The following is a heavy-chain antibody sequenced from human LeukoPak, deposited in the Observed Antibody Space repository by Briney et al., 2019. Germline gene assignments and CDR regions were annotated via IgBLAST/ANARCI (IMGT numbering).Heavy chain of an antibody. V-gene: IGHV3-30*04. J-gene: IGHJ4*02. CDR2: ISYDGSNK. Sequence: PGGSLRLSCAASGFTFSSYAMHWVRQAPGKGLEWVAVISYDGSNKYYADSVKGGFTISRDNSKNTLYLQMNSLRAEATAVYYCARGDIEAAGRAIDYWGQGTLVTVSS. CDR1: GFTFSSYA. CDR3: ARGDIEAAGRAIDY. D-gene: IGHD6-13*01.